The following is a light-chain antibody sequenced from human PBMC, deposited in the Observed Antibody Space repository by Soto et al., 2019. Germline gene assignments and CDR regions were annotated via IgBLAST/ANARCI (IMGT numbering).Light chain of an antibody. CDR2: EVR. J-gene: IGLJ2*01. V-gene: IGLV2-14*01. CDR3: SSYTTSTTQV. CDR1: SSDVGSYNY. Sequence: QSVLTQPASVSGSPGQSITISCTGTSSDVGSYNYVSWYQQHPGKAPKLMIYEVRNRPSGVSDRFSGSKSGKTASLTIFGLQAEDEADYYCSSYTTSTTQVFGGGTKVTAL.